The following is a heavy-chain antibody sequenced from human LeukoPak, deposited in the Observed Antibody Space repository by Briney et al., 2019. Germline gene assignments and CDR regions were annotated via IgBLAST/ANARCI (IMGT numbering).Heavy chain of an antibody. Sequence: SETLSLTCAVYGGSFSGYYWSWIRQPPGKGLEWIGEINHSGSTNYNPSLKSRVTISVDTSKNQFSLKLSSVTAADTAVYYCAREATYYYGSGSYHTFDYWGQGTLVTVSS. CDR2: INHSGST. D-gene: IGHD3-10*01. CDR3: AREATYYYGSGSYHTFDY. J-gene: IGHJ4*02. V-gene: IGHV4-34*01. CDR1: GGSFSGYY.